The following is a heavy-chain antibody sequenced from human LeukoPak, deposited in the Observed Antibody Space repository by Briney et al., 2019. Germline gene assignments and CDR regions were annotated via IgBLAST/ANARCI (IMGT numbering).Heavy chain of an antibody. CDR1: GGSISSGSYY. V-gene: IGHV4-61*02. J-gene: IGHJ5*02. D-gene: IGHD2-2*01. CDR3: ARGRMPLGWFDP. CDR2: IYTSGST. Sequence: PSETLSLTCTVSGGSISSGSYYWSWIRQPAGKGLEWIGRIYTSGSTNYNPSLKSRVTISVDTSKNQFSLKLSSVTAADTAVYYCARGRMPLGWFDPWGQGTLVTVSS.